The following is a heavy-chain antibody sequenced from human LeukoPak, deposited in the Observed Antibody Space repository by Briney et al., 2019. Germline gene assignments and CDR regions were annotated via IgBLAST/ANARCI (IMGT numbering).Heavy chain of an antibody. Sequence: PGRSLRLSCAAPGFTFSSYGMHWVRQAPGKGLEWVAVMWYDGSNKYYTDSVKGRFTISRDNSKNTLYLQMNSLRAEDTAVYYCARGQYSPDYWGQGTLVTVSS. CDR3: ARGQYSPDY. D-gene: IGHD2-15*01. CDR2: MWYDGSNK. V-gene: IGHV3-33*01. J-gene: IGHJ4*02. CDR1: GFTFSSYG.